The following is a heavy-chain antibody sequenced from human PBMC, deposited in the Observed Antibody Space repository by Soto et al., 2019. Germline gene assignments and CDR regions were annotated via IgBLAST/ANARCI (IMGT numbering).Heavy chain of an antibody. CDR3: ARHVRGAVTMNWFDP. D-gene: IGHD3-10*02. Sequence: PSETLSLTCTVSGGSIISSNFYWVWIRQPPGKGLEWIGSVEYGGSTYDNPSLKSRVTLSADTSKNQFSLKLTSVTAADTAIYYCARHVRGAVTMNWFDPWGHGTLVTVSS. CDR2: VEYGGST. V-gene: IGHV4-39*01. J-gene: IGHJ5*02. CDR1: GGSIISSNFY.